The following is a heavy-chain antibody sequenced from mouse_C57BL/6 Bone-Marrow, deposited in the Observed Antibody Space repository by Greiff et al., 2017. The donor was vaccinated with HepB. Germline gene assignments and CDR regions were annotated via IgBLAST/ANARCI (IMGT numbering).Heavy chain of an antibody. J-gene: IGHJ1*03. CDR3: ARYDYYYVYWYFDV. V-gene: IGHV1-26*01. CDR1: GYTFTDYY. Sequence: EVQLQQSGPELVKPGASVKISCKASGYTFTDYYMNWVKQSHGKSLEWIGDINPNNGGTSYNQKFKGKATLTVDKSSSTAYMELRSLTSDDSAVYYCARYDYYYVYWYFDVWGTGTTVTVSS. D-gene: IGHD1-1*01. CDR2: INPNNGGT.